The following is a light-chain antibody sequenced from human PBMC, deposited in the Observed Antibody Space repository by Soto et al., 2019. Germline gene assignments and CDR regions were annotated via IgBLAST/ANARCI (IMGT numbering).Light chain of an antibody. CDR2: EVS. Sequence: QSALTQPPSASGSPGQSVTISCIGTSSDVGGYNYVSWYQQHPGKAPKLMIYEVSKRPSGVPSRFSGSKSGNTASLTVSGLQAEDEADYYCSSYADSNIYVFGTGTKLTAL. CDR1: SSDVGGYNY. J-gene: IGLJ1*01. CDR3: SSYADSNIYV. V-gene: IGLV2-8*01.